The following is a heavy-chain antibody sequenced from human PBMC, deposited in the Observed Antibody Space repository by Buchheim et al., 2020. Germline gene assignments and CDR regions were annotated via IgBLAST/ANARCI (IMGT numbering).Heavy chain of an antibody. D-gene: IGHD6-13*01. CDR1: GGSISSGDYY. V-gene: IGHV4-30-4*01. CDR3: ARAISGGSSSWPQKEFDY. Sequence: QVQLQESGPGLVKPSQTLSLTCTVSGGSISSGDYYWSWIRQPPGKGLEWIGYIYYSGSTYYHPSLKSRVTISVDTSQNQLSLKLSSVTAADTAVYYCARAISGGSSSWPQKEFDYWGQGTL. J-gene: IGHJ4*02. CDR2: IYYSGST.